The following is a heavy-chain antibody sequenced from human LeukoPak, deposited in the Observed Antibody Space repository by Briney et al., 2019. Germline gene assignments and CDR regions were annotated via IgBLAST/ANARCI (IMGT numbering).Heavy chain of an antibody. CDR1: GGTLSSYA. CDR2: IIPIFGTA. CDR3: ARDRQLVNNWFDP. D-gene: IGHD6-13*01. V-gene: IGHV1-69*13. Sequence: ASVTVSCLASGGTLSSYASSWVRQAPGQGLEWMGGIIPIFGTANYAQKFQGRVTITADESTSTAYMELSSLRSEDTAVYYCARDRQLVNNWFDPWGQGTLVTGSS. J-gene: IGHJ5*02.